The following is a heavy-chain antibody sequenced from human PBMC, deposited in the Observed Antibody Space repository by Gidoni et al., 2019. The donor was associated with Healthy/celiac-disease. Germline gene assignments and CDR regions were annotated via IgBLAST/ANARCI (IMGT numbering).Heavy chain of an antibody. V-gene: IGHV3-23*01. Sequence: EVQLLESGGGLVQPGGSLRLSCAASGFTFSSYARSWVRQAPGKGLEWVSAISGSGGSTYYADSVKGRFTISRDNSKNTLYLQMNSLRAEDTAVYYCAKAPRQGSRGDYWGQGTLVTVSS. D-gene: IGHD2-2*01. J-gene: IGHJ4*02. CDR1: GFTFSSYA. CDR3: AKAPRQGSRGDY. CDR2: ISGSGGST.